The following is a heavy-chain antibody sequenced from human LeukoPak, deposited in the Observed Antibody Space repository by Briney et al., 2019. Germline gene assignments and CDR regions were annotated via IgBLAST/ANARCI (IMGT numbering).Heavy chain of an antibody. Sequence: PSETLSLTCAVYGGSFSGYYWSWIRQPPGKGLEWIGEINHSGSTNYNPSLKSRVTISVDTSKNQFSLKLSSVTAADTAVYYCARGNVPRGMDVWGQGTTVTVSS. CDR3: ARGNVPRGMDV. CDR1: GGSFSGYY. J-gene: IGHJ6*02. V-gene: IGHV4-34*01. CDR2: INHSGST.